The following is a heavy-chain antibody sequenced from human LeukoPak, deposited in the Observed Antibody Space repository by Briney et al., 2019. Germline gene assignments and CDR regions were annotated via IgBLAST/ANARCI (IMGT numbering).Heavy chain of an antibody. V-gene: IGHV4-59*12. J-gene: IGHJ4*02. CDR2: IYYSGST. CDR3: ARPTRAGYSSSWYSPYFDY. D-gene: IGHD6-13*01. Sequence: PSETLSLTCTVSGGSISSYYWSWIRQPPGKGLEWIGYIYYSGSTNYNPSLKSRVTISVDTSKNQFSLKLSSVTAADTAVYYCARPTRAGYSSSWYSPYFDYWGQGTLVTVSS. CDR1: GGSISSYY.